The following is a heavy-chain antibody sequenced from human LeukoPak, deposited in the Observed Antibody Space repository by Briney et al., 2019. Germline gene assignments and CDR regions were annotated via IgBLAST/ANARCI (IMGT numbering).Heavy chain of an antibody. CDR1: QFTFGDYG. Sequence: GGSLRLSCAASQFTFGDYGMVWVGQAPGKGLEWVSGISWNGDENTYADSVKGRFTISREDAKNSLYLQMNSLRAEDTALYYCARDNWGPDHWGQGTLVTVSS. CDR3: ARDNWGPDH. CDR2: ISWNGDEN. D-gene: IGHD7-27*01. J-gene: IGHJ4*02. V-gene: IGHV3-20*04.